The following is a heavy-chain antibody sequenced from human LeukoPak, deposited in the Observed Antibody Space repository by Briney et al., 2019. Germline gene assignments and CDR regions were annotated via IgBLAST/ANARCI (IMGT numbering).Heavy chain of an antibody. D-gene: IGHD3-3*01. CDR3: AKGVSTYYDIWRGYGAFDI. CDR1: ELTLSNYV. J-gene: IGHJ3*02. V-gene: IGHV3-23*01. CDR2: VSESGDST. Sequence: GGSLRLSCTASELTLSNYVMSWVRQAPGKGLEWVSGVSESGDSTYYADPVTGRVTISRDSSKNTLFLHMNSLRVEDTAVYFCAKGVSTYYDIWRGYGAFDIWGQGTMVTVSS.